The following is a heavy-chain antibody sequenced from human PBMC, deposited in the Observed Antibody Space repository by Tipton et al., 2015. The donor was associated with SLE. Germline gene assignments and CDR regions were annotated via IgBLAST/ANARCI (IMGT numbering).Heavy chain of an antibody. J-gene: IGHJ6*03. CDR3: ARGGGSSSPWGYYYYMDV. Sequence: SLRLSCSASGFKFSDYYMIWIRQAPGQGLEWVSSISTSGSPIYYSDSVKGRFTISRDNAKNSVDLQMNSLRAEDTAVYYCARGGGSSSPWGYYYYMDVWGKGTTVTVSS. CDR1: GFKFSDYY. V-gene: IGHV3-11*04. D-gene: IGHD6-13*01. CDR2: ISTSGSPI.